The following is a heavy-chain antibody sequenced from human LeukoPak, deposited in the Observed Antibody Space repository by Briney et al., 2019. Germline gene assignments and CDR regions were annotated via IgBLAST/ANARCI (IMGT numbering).Heavy chain of an antibody. V-gene: IGHV1-24*01. CDR3: ATPQVGATTGYYGMDV. D-gene: IGHD1-26*01. CDR1: GYTFTELS. CDR2: FDPEDGET. Sequence: ASVKVSCKVSGYTFTELSMHWVRQAPGKGLEWMGGFDPEDGETIYAQKFQGRVTMTEDTSTDTAYMELSSLRSEDTAVYYCATPQVGATTGYYGMDVWGQGTTVTVSS. J-gene: IGHJ6*02.